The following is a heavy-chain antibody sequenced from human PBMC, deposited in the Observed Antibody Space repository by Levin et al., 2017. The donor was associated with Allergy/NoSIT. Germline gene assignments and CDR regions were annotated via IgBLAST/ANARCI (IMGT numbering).Heavy chain of an antibody. CDR3: ARDAEAVAGDADWFDP. V-gene: IGHV3-48*02. Sequence: LSLTCAASGFTFSSYSMNWVRQAPGKGLEWVSYISSSSSTIYYADSVKGRFTISRDNAKNSLYLQMNSLRDEDTAVYYCARDAEAVAGDADWFDPWGQGTLVTVSS. CDR2: ISSSSSTI. CDR1: GFTFSSYS. J-gene: IGHJ5*02. D-gene: IGHD6-19*01.